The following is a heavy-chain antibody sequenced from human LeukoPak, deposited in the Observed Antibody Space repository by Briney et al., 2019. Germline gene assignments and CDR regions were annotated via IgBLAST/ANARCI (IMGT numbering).Heavy chain of an antibody. CDR2: MNPNSGNT. Sequence: ASVSVSCKASGYTFTSYDINWVRQATGQGLEWMGWMNPNSGNTGYAQKFQGRVTMTRNTSISTAYMELSSLRSEDTAVYYCARRYSNSRKREPFDYWGQGTLVTVSS. V-gene: IGHV1-8*01. CDR3: ARRYSNSRKREPFDY. J-gene: IGHJ4*02. CDR1: GYTFTSYD. D-gene: IGHD4-11*01.